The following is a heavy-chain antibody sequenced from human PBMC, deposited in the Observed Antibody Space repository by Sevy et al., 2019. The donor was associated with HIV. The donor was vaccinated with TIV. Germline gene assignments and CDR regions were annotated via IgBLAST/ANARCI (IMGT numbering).Heavy chain of an antibody. V-gene: IGHV3-53*01. Sequence: GGSLRLSCAASGFTVSSNYMSWVRQAPGKGLEWVSVIYSDDSTYYADSVKGRFTISRDNSKNTLYLQMNSPRAEDTAVYYCATGIAAAGHSFDYWGQGTLVTVSS. D-gene: IGHD6-13*01. CDR3: ATGIAAAGHSFDY. CDR1: GFTVSSNY. J-gene: IGHJ4*02. CDR2: IYSDDST.